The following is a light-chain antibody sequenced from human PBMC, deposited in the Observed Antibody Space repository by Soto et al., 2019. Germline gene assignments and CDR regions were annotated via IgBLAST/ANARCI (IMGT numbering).Light chain of an antibody. V-gene: IGKV3-15*01. CDR2: RAS. CDR3: QQRSN. J-gene: IGKJ5*01. Sequence: VMTRSPATLSVSPGERATLSCRASQSISSNLAWYQQKLGQAPRLFIFRASSRATGIPARFSGSGSGTEFNMTISSLQSEDFAVYYCQQRSNFGQGTRLEIK. CDR1: QSISSN.